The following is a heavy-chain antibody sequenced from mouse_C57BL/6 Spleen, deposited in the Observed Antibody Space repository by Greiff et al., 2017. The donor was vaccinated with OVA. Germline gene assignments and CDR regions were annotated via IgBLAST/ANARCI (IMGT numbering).Heavy chain of an antibody. D-gene: IGHD2-4*01. V-gene: IGHV5-17*01. CDR1: GFTFSDYG. CDR3: ARDDYDEGLAY. J-gene: IGHJ3*01. Sequence: EVQLQESGGGLVKPGGSLKLSCAASGFTFSDYGMHWVRQAPEKGLEWVAYISSGSSTIYYADTVKGRFTISRDNAKNTLFLQMTSLRSEDTAMYYCARDDYDEGLAYWGQGTLVTVSA. CDR2: ISSGSSTI.